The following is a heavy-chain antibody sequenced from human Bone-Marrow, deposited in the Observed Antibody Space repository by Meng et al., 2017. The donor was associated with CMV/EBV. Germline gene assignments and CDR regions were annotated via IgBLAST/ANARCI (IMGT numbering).Heavy chain of an antibody. D-gene: IGHD1-7*01. Sequence: LSLTCAASGFTFSSYWMHWVRQAPGKGLVWVSRINSDGSSTSYADSVKGRFTISRDNAKNTLYLQMNSLRAEDTAVYYCAREGNYLGFDYWGQGTLVTVSS. J-gene: IGHJ4*02. V-gene: IGHV3-74*01. CDR2: INSDGSST. CDR3: AREGNYLGFDY. CDR1: GFTFSSYW.